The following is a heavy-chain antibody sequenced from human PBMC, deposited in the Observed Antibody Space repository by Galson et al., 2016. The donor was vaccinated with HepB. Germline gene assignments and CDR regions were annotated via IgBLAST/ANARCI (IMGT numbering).Heavy chain of an antibody. CDR2: IYSGGGT. Sequence: SLRLSCAASGFTVGNNYMSWVRQVPGKGLEWASGIYSGGGTYYADFVKGRFTISRDKSKNTLYLQMNSLRAEDTAVYYCAKDLGDRFITVYYYMDVWGKGTTVTVSS. CDR1: GFTVGNNY. J-gene: IGHJ6*03. CDR3: AKDLGDRFITVYYYMDV. D-gene: IGHD1-20*01. V-gene: IGHV3-66*01.